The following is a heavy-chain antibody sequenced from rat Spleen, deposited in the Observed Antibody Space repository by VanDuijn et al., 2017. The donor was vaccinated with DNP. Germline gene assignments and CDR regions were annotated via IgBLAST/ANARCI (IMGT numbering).Heavy chain of an antibody. Sequence: QVQLKESGPGLVQPSQTLSLTCTVSGLSLTSNSVSWVRQPPGKGLEWIAAIWSGGSTDYNSALKSRLSISRDTSKSQVLLKMNSLRSEDTATYYCTRHYGGYLYYFDYWGQGVMVTVSS. J-gene: IGHJ2*01. CDR3: TRHYGGYLYYFDY. V-gene: IGHV2-15*01. CDR2: IWSGGST. CDR1: GLSLTSNS. D-gene: IGHD1-11*01.